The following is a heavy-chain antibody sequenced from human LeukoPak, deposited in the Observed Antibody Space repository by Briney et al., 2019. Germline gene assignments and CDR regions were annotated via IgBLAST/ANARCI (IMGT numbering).Heavy chain of an antibody. J-gene: IGHJ4*02. CDR3: ARETLAAAGTLSFDY. D-gene: IGHD6-13*01. Sequence: SETLSLTCAVYGGSFSGYYWSWIRQPPGKGLEWIGEINHSGSTNYSPSLKSRVTISVDTSKNQFSLKLSSVTAADTAVYYCARETLAAAGTLSFDYWGQGTLVTVSS. CDR2: INHSGST. CDR1: GGSFSGYY. V-gene: IGHV4-34*01.